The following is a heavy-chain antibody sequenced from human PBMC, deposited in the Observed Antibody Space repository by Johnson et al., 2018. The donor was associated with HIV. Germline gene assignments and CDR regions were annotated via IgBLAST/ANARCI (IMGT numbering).Heavy chain of an antibody. CDR1: GFTFDDYG. D-gene: IGHD4-23*01. CDR3: ARVSDDYGGNPAAWGAFVI. Sequence: VQLVESGGGVIRPGGSLRLSCAASGFTFDDYGVSWVRQAPGKGLEWVSGINWNGDSTDYADSVKGRFTISRDNAKNSLFLQMNSLRAEDTALYYCARVSDDYGGNPAAWGAFVIWGQGTMVTVSP. V-gene: IGHV3-20*04. J-gene: IGHJ3*02. CDR2: INWNGDST.